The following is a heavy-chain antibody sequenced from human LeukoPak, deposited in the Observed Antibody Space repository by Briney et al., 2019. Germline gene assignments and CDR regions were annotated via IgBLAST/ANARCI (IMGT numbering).Heavy chain of an antibody. CDR2: ISSSSSYI. Sequence: PGGSLRLSCAASGFTFSSYSMNWVRQAPGKGLEWVSSISSSSSYIYYADSVKGRFTISRDNAKNSLYLQMNSLRAEDTAVYYCARDSISGYYHDSSGYYQDAFDIWGQGTMVTVSS. D-gene: IGHD3-22*01. CDR3: ARDSISGYYHDSSGYYQDAFDI. V-gene: IGHV3-21*01. CDR1: GFTFSSYS. J-gene: IGHJ3*02.